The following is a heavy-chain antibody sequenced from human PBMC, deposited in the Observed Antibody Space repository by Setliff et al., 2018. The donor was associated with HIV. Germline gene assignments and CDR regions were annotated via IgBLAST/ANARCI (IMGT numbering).Heavy chain of an antibody. CDR2: INHSGST. CDR3: AREIWGQVAHVPYGMDV. CDR1: GGSLSGYY. V-gene: IGHV4-34*01. J-gene: IGHJ6*02. Sequence: ASETLSLTCAVYGGSLSGYYWSWIRQPPGKGREWYGEINHSGSTNYNPSLKSRVTISVDTSKNQFSLKVRYVTAADTSIYYCAREIWGQVAHVPYGMDVWGQGTTVTVSS. D-gene: IGHD5-12*01.